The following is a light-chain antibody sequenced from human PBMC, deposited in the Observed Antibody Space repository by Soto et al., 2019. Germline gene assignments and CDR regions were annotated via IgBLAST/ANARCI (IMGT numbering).Light chain of an antibody. Sequence: QSVLTQPPSASGTPGQRVIISCSGGSSNIGRNTVNWYQHLPGTAPRLLIYTNDQRPSGVPDRFSGSKSGTSASLAISGLQSEDEADYYCAAWDDTSSFVSGTGTKVPVL. V-gene: IGLV1-44*01. CDR1: SSNIGRNT. J-gene: IGLJ1*01. CDR2: TND. CDR3: AAWDDTSSFV.